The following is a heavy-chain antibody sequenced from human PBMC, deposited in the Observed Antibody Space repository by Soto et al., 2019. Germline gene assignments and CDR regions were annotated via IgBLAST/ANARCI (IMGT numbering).Heavy chain of an antibody. CDR2: IYYSGST. CDR3: ARGELLWFGELSGWFDP. CDR1: GGSISSSSYY. Sequence: SETLSLTCTVSGGSISSSSYYWGWIRQPPGKGLEWIGSIYYSGSTYYNPSLKSRVTISVDTSKNQFSLKLSSVTAADTAVYYCARGELLWFGELSGWFDPWGQGTLVT. J-gene: IGHJ5*02. V-gene: IGHV4-39*01. D-gene: IGHD3-10*01.